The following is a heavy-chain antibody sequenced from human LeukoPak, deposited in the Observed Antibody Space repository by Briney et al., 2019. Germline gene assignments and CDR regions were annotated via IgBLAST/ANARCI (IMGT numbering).Heavy chain of an antibody. CDR3: ARDPAMVEYNWFDP. V-gene: IGHV3-21*01. CDR2: ISSSSSYI. Sequence: GGSLRLSCAASGFTFSSYSMNWVRQAPGKGLEWVSSISSSSSYIYYADSVKGRFTISRDNAKNSLYLQMNSLRAEDTAVYYCARDPAMVEYNWFDPWGQGTLVTVSS. D-gene: IGHD5-18*01. CDR1: GFTFSSYS. J-gene: IGHJ5*02.